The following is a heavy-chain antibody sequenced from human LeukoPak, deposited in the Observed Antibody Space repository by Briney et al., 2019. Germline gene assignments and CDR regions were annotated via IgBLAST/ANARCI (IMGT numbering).Heavy chain of an antibody. CDR3: ARPIGSGSRETKDY. CDR1: GYSFTSYW. CDR2: IYPGDSDT. J-gene: IGHJ4*02. Sequence: GEPLKISCKGSGYSFTSYWIGWVRQMPGKGLEWIGVIYPGDSDTRYSPSFQGQVTISADKPISTAYLQWSSLKASDTAMYYCARPIGSGSRETKDYWGQGTLVTVSS. D-gene: IGHD3-22*01. V-gene: IGHV5-51*04.